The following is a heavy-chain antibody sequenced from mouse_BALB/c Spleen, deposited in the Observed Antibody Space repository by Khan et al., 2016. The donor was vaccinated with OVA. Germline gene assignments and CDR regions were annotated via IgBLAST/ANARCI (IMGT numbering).Heavy chain of an antibody. CDR3: ARVGYNGTMDC. V-gene: IGHV9-3-1*01. J-gene: IGHJ4*01. CDR2: INTYSGEP. CDR1: GFTFTNYG. Sequence: QIQLVQSGPELKKPGETVQISCKASGFTFTNYGMNWVKQAPGKGLKWMGWINTYSGEPTFADDFKGRFAFSLETSASTAYLPINSLKNEDTATYFGARVGYNGTMDCWGQGTSVTVAS. D-gene: IGHD2-2*01.